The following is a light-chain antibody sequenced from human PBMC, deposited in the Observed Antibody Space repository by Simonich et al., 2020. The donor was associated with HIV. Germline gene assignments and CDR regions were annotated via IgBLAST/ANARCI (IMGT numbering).Light chain of an antibody. CDR3: QQRSNWPPT. CDR2: DAS. Sequence: EIVLTQSPATLSLSPGERGTLSCRASQRVSSYLAWYQQKPGQAPRLLIYDASNRATGIPARFSGSGSGTDFTLTISSLEPEDCAVYYCQQRSNWPPTFGPGTKVDIK. V-gene: IGKV3-11*01. J-gene: IGKJ3*01. CDR1: QRVSSY.